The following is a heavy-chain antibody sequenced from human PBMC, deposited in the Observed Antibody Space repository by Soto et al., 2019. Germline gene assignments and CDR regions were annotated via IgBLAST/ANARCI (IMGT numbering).Heavy chain of an antibody. CDR2: ISGSGGGT. D-gene: IGHD6-13*01. V-gene: IGHV3-23*01. Sequence: EVQLSESGGGLVQPGGSLRLSCATSGFAFSTYAMSWVRQAPGKGLEWVSTISGSGGGTYYADSVKGRLTISRDNSKSTLYLQMNSLTIEDTAVYHCAKVEPYSGSSYRGSLQHWGQGTLVTVSS. J-gene: IGHJ1*01. CDR3: AKVEPYSGSSYRGSLQH. CDR1: GFAFSTYA.